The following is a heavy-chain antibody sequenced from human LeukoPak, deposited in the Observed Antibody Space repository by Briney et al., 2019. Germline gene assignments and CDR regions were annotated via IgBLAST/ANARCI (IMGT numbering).Heavy chain of an antibody. CDR2: ISGSGLNA. J-gene: IGHJ4*02. Sequence: GGSLRLSCAASGFTFSNTAMSWVRQAPGKGLEWLSIISGSGLNAYYADSVKGRFTISRDNSKNTLYLQMNSLRAEDTAVYYCAKEQNDILTGYSYYFDYWGQGTLVTVSS. D-gene: IGHD3-9*01. V-gene: IGHV3-23*01. CDR3: AKEQNDILTGYSYYFDY. CDR1: GFTFSNTA.